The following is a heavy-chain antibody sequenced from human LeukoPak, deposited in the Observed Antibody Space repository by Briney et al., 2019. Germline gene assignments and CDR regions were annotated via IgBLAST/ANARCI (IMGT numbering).Heavy chain of an antibody. D-gene: IGHD6-19*01. J-gene: IGHJ4*02. V-gene: IGHV3-9*01. Sequence: PGRSLRLSCAASGFTFDDYAMHWVRQAPGKGLEWVSGISWNSGSIGYADSVKGRFTISRDNAKNSLYLQMNSLRAEDTAVYYCANVRAYTSGWYREDNWGQGTLVTVSS. CDR1: GFTFDDYA. CDR2: ISWNSGSI. CDR3: ANVRAYTSGWYREDN.